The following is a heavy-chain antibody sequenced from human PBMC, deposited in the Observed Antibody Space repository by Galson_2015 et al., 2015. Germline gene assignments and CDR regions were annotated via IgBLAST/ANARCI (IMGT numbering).Heavy chain of an antibody. Sequence: SLRLSCAASGFTFSSYGMHWVRQAPGKGLEWVAVISYDGSNKYYADSVKGRFTISRDNSKNTLYLQMNSLRAEDTAVYYCAKSLSVSFYYYDSSGPDYWGQGTLVTVSS. J-gene: IGHJ4*02. CDR2: ISYDGSNK. CDR3: AKSLSVSFYYYDSSGPDY. D-gene: IGHD3-22*01. V-gene: IGHV3-30*18. CDR1: GFTFSSYG.